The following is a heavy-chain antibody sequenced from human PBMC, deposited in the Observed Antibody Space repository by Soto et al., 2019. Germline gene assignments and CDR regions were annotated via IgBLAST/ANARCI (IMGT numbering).Heavy chain of an antibody. CDR2: ISYDAKHK. CDR1: GFTFSTYG. J-gene: IGHJ4*02. D-gene: IGHD3-3*01. V-gene: IGHV3-30*18. Sequence: QVQLVESGGGVVQPGRSLRLSCAASGFTFSTYGMHWVRQAPGKGLEWVAVISYDAKHKYYADSLKGRFTISRDNSKNTLYLQMNSLRAEDTAVYYCAKGAVQDLWSGYYTLFDYWGQGTLVTGSS. CDR3: AKGAVQDLWSGYYTLFDY.